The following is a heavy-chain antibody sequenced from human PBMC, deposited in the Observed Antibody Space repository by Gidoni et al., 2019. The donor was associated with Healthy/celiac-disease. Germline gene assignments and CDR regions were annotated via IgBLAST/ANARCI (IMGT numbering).Heavy chain of an antibody. D-gene: IGHD3-16*01. CDR3: ASSLDGDYDYVWGSSPPVFDAFDI. J-gene: IGHJ3*02. V-gene: IGHV4-31*03. CDR2: IYYSGST. CDR1: GGSISSGGYY. Sequence: QVQLQESGPGLVKPSQTLSLTCTVSGGSISSGGYYWSWIRQHPGKGLEWIGYIYYSGSTYYNPSLKSRVTISVDTSKNQFSLKLSSVTAADTAVYYCASSLDGDYDYVWGSSPPVFDAFDIWGQGTMVTVSS.